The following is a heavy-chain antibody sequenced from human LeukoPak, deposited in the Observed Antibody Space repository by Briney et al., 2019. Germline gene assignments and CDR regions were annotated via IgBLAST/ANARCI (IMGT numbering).Heavy chain of an antibody. CDR3: ARDGLIVATT. Sequence: GGSLRLSCTASGFTFSTYSMNWVRQAPGKGLEWVSCISSGGTTIFYADSVKGRFTISRDNAKNSLYLQMNSLRAEDTAVYYCARDGLIVATTWGQGTLVTVSS. J-gene: IGHJ5*02. D-gene: IGHD5-12*01. CDR1: GFTFSTYS. V-gene: IGHV3-48*04. CDR2: ISSGGTTI.